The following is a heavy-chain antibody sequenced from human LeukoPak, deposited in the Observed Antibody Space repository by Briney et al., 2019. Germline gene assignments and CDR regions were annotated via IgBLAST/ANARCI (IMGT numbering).Heavy chain of an antibody. CDR2: MNPNSGNT. J-gene: IGHJ4*02. D-gene: IGHD3-3*01. CDR1: GYTFTSYD. V-gene: IGHV1-8*01. CDR3: ARGRMEWLIPFDY. Sequence: ASVKVSCKASGYTFTSYDINWVRQAPGQGLEWMGWMNPNSGNTVYAQKFQRRVTMTRNTSISTAYMELSSLRSEDTAVYYCARGRMEWLIPFDYWGQGTLVTVSS.